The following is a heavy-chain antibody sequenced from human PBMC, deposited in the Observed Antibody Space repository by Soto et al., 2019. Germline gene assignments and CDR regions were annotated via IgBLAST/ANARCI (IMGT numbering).Heavy chain of an antibody. CDR1: GGSISSYY. Sequence: PSETLSLTCTVSGGSISSYYWSWIRQPPGKGLEWIGYIYYSGSTNYNPSLKSRVTISVDTSKNQFSLKLSSVTAADTAVYYCARVWGGAFDFRGQATIVTVSS. J-gene: IGHJ3*01. V-gene: IGHV4-59*01. CDR3: ARVWGGAFDF. D-gene: IGHD3-10*01. CDR2: IYYSGST.